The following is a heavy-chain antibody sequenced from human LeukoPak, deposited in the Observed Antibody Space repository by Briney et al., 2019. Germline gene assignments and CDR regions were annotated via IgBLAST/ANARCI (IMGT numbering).Heavy chain of an antibody. V-gene: IGHV3-15*01. Sequence: GGSLRLSCAASGFTFSNAWMSWVRQAPGKGLEWVGRIKSKTYGGTTDYAAPVKGRFIISRDDSKNTLYVQMNSLKSEGTAVYYCTAFESGGFYWGQGTLVTVSS. CDR1: GFTFSNAW. CDR3: TAFESGGFY. CDR2: IKSKTYGGTT. J-gene: IGHJ4*02. D-gene: IGHD2-15*01.